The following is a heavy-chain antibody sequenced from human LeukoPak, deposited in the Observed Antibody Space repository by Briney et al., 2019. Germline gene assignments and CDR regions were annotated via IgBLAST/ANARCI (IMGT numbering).Heavy chain of an antibody. V-gene: IGHV4-34*01. J-gene: IGHJ6*02. D-gene: IGHD6-19*01. CDR3: ARARLYSSGWYLAERNYYYYGMDF. CDR2: INHSGST. Sequence: SETLSLTCAVYGGSFSGYYWSWLRQPPGKGLEWLGEINHSGSTNYNPSLKSRVTISVDTSKNQFSLKLRSVTAADTAVYYCARARLYSSGWYLAERNYYYYGMDFGGQGTTVTVSS. CDR1: GGSFSGYY.